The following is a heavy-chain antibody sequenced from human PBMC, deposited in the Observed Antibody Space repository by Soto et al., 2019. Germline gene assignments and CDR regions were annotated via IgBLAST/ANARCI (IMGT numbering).Heavy chain of an antibody. CDR3: AHIPNYYQYDWFDP. V-gene: IGHV2-5*02. J-gene: IGHJ5*02. Sequence: QITLKESGPTLVKPTQTLTLTCTFSGFSLTTRGVGVGWIRQPPGKALECLALIYWDDDKRYSPSLQSRLSFNKDTCXNQVVLTMTNVDPVDTATYYCAHIPNYYQYDWFDPWGQGTLVSVSS. D-gene: IGHD3-16*01. CDR2: IYWDDDK. CDR1: GFSLTTRGVG.